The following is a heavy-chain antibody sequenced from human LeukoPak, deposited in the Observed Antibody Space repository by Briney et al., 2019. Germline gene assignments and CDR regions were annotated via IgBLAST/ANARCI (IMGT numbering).Heavy chain of an antibody. Sequence: SSGTLSLTCAVSGGSISSSNWWSWVRQPPGKGLEWIGEIYHSGSTNYNPSLKSRVTISVDTSKNQFSLKLSSVTAADTAVYYCARDPVEGAFDIWGQGTMVTVSS. D-gene: IGHD4-23*01. CDR1: GGSISSSNW. CDR2: IYHSGST. CDR3: ARDPVEGAFDI. V-gene: IGHV4-4*02. J-gene: IGHJ3*02.